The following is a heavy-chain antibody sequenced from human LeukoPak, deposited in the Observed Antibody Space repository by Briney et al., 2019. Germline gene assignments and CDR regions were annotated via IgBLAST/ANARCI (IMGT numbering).Heavy chain of an antibody. J-gene: IGHJ6*02. CDR3: ARGPRSGIAFSYYTMDV. V-gene: IGHV3-30*03. CDR2: ISYDGSNK. Sequence: PGGSLRLSCAASGFTFSSYGMHWVRQAPGKGLEWVAVISYDGSNKCYADSVKGRFTISRDNSKNTLYLQMNSLRAEDTAVYYCARGPRSGIAFSYYTMDVWGQGTTVTVSS. CDR1: GFTFSSYG. D-gene: IGHD3-10*01.